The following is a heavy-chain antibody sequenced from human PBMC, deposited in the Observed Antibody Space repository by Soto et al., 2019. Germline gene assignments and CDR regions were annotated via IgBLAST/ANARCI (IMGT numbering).Heavy chain of an antibody. V-gene: IGHV3-43*01. D-gene: IGHD3-22*01. J-gene: IGHJ4*02. CDR2: ISWDGGST. CDR1: GFTFDDYT. Sequence: GGSLRLSCAASGFTFDDYTMHWVRQAPGKGLEWVSLISWDGGSTYYADSVKGRFTISRDNSKNSLYLQMNSLRTEDTALYYCAKGSYYDSSGYYGPDFDYWGQGTLVTVSS. CDR3: AKGSYYDSSGYYGPDFDY.